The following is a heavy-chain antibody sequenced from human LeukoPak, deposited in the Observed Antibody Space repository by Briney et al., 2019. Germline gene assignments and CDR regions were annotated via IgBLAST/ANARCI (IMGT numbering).Heavy chain of an antibody. Sequence: SETLSLTCTVSGGSISSSSYYWGWIRRPPGKGLEWIGSIYYSGSTYYNPSLKSRVTISIDTSKNQFSLKLSSVTAADTAVYYCARDLVTVTKGFDIWGQGTMVSVSS. CDR3: ARDLVTVTKGFDI. J-gene: IGHJ3*02. V-gene: IGHV4-39*07. CDR2: IYYSGST. CDR1: GGSISSSSYY. D-gene: IGHD4-17*01.